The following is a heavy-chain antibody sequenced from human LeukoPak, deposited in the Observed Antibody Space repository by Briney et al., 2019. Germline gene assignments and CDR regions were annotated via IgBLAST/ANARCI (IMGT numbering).Heavy chain of an antibody. V-gene: IGHV3-72*01. CDR2: IRSKISSYTT. Sequence: GGSLRPSCAASGFPFSDHYMDWARQAPGKGLEWVGRIRSKISSYTTEYAASVKGRFTISREDSKNSLYLQMNSLRTEDTAVYYCVRSIGGGTSQRFDYWGQGSLVTVSS. D-gene: IGHD6-6*01. CDR3: VRSIGGGTSQRFDY. CDR1: GFPFSDHY. J-gene: IGHJ4*02.